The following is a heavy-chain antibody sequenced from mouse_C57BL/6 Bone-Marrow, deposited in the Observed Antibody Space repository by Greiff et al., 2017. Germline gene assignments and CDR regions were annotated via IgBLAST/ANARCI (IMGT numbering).Heavy chain of an antibody. CDR3: ARKGKITTVVADYAMDY. CDR1: GYTFTGYW. Sequence: VQLQQSGAELMKPGASVKLSCKATGYTFTGYWIEWVKQRPGHGLEWIGEILPGSGSTNYNEKFKGKATFTADTSSNTAYMQLSSLTTEDSAIDYCARKGKITTVVADYAMDYWGQGTSVTVSS. CDR2: ILPGSGST. J-gene: IGHJ4*01. V-gene: IGHV1-9*01. D-gene: IGHD1-1*01.